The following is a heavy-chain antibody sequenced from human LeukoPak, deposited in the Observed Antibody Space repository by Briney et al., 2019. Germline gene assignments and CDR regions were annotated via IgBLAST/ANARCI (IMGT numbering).Heavy chain of an antibody. V-gene: IGHV1-69*04. Sequence: SVKVSCKASGYTFTTYYMHWVRQAPGQGLEWMGRIIPILGIANYAQKFQGRVTITADKSTSTAYMELSSLRSEDTAVYYCARVRYCSSTSCYTFDYWGQGTLVTVSS. CDR3: ARVRYCSSTSCYTFDY. J-gene: IGHJ4*02. D-gene: IGHD2-2*02. CDR1: GYTFTTYY. CDR2: IIPILGIA.